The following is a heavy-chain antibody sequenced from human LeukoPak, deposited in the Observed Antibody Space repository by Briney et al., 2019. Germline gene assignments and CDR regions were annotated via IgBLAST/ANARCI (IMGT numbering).Heavy chain of an antibody. J-gene: IGHJ3*02. CDR2: IYPGDSDT. CDR1: GYRFTSYW. CDR3: ATNTMFRGIHAFDI. D-gene: IGHD3-10*01. V-gene: IGHV5-51*01. Sequence: GASLKISCKGSGYRFTSYWIGWVRPMPGKGLEWMGIIYPGDSDTRYSPSFQGQVTISADKSISTAYLQWSSLKASDSAMYYCATNTMFRGIHAFDIWGQGTMVTVSS.